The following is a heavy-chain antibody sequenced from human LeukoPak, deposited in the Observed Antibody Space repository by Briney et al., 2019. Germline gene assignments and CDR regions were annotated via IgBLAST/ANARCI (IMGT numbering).Heavy chain of an antibody. J-gene: IGHJ4*02. V-gene: IGHV3-74*01. D-gene: IGHD3-3*01. Sequence: GGSLRLSCAASGFTFSNYGMSWVRQDPRKGLVWVSRINGDGRNINYADSVRGRFTISRDNAKNTLYLQMNSPRAEDTAVYYCARHPGYDFWSGYYWYFDYWGQGTLVTVSS. CDR1: GFTFSNYG. CDR2: INGDGRNI. CDR3: ARHPGYDFWSGYYWYFDY.